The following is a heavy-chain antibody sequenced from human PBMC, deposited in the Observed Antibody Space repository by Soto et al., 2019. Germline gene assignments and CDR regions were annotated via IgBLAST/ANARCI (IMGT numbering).Heavy chain of an antibody. V-gene: IGHV1-46*01. CDR2: INPSGGST. J-gene: IGHJ5*02. Sequence: QVQLVQSGAEVKKPGASVKVSCKASGYTFTSYYMHWVRQDPGQGLEWMGIINPSGGSTSYAQKFQGRVTMTRDTSTSTVYMELSSLRSEDTAVYYCARDWDSIAAAGTGTNWFDPWGQGTLVTVSS. CDR3: ARDWDSIAAAGTGTNWFDP. CDR1: GYTFTSYY. D-gene: IGHD6-13*01.